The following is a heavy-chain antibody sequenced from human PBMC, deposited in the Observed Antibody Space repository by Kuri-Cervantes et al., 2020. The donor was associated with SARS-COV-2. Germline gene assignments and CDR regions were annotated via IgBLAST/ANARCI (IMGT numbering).Heavy chain of an antibody. D-gene: IGHD5-18*01. J-gene: IGHJ4*02. CDR1: GYTFTGYY. V-gene: IGHV1-2*04. CDR2: INPNSGGT. Sequence: ASVKVSCKASGYTFTGYYMHWVRQAPGQGLEWMGWINPNSGGTNYEQKFQGWVTMTRDKSISTAYMELSRLRSDDTAVYYCARGLDTAMAYYFDYWGQGTLVTVSS. CDR3: ARGLDTAMAYYFDY.